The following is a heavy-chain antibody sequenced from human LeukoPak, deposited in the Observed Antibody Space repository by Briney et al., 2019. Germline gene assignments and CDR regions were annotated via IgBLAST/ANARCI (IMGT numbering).Heavy chain of an antibody. J-gene: IGHJ4*02. CDR3: VILSSMRRHTSFGHYTAAFDY. Sequence: GGSLRLSCAASGFTFSSYAMSLVRQTPGKGLEWDSPIRGSGGSTYYADSVKGRFTISRDNSKNTLYLQMNSLRAEDTAVYYCVILSSMRRHTSFGHYTAAFDYWGQGTLVTVSS. CDR2: IRGSGGST. D-gene: IGHD3-3*01. CDR1: GFTFSSYA. V-gene: IGHV3-23*01.